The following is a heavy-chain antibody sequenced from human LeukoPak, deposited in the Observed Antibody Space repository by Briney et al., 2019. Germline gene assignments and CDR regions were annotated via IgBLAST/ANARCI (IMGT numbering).Heavy chain of an antibody. V-gene: IGHV3-20*04. CDR3: ARGRFGDPLNY. J-gene: IGHJ4*02. CDR1: GFTFDDYG. D-gene: IGHD3-10*01. Sequence: GGSLRLSCAASGFTFDDYGMSWVRHAPGKGLEWVSGINWNGGSTGYADSVKGRFTISRDNAKNSLYRQMNGLTAEDTALYYCARGRFGDPLNYWGQGTLVTVSS. CDR2: INWNGGST.